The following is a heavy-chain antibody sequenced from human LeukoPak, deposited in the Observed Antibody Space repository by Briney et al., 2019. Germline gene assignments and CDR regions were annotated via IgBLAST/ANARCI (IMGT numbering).Heavy chain of an antibody. CDR1: GFTLSELS. Sequence: GASVKVSCQVSGFTLSELSIHWVRQAPGKGLEWVGGFDPKDGETVYAERFRDRVILTDDRSANTAYMDLRSLGADDTAVYYCATGVYCANTTCPGYGNYYYFMDVWGEGTTVTV. D-gene: IGHD2-21*01. CDR3: ATGVYCANTTCPGYGNYYYFMDV. V-gene: IGHV1-24*01. CDR2: FDPKDGET. J-gene: IGHJ6*03.